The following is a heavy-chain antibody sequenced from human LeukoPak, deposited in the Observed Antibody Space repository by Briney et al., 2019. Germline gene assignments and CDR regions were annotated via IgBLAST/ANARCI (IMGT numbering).Heavy chain of an antibody. Sequence: GGSLRLSCAASGFIFSSYWMSWVRQAPGKGLEWVANIKQDGSEKYYVDSVKGRFTISRDNAKNSLFLQINSLRAEDTAVYYCARDEYYDILTGYDIGDYWGQGTLVTVSS. D-gene: IGHD3-9*01. CDR2: IKQDGSEK. CDR3: ARDEYYDILTGYDIGDY. CDR1: GFIFSSYW. J-gene: IGHJ4*02. V-gene: IGHV3-7*01.